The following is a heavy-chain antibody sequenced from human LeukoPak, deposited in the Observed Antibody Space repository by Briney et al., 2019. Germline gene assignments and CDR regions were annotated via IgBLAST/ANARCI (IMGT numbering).Heavy chain of an antibody. CDR3: ASAESHDYGET. CDR1: GYTFTGYY. Sequence: ASVKVSCKASGYTFTGYYIHWLRQAPGQGFEWMGWIKPNSGGTQYAQRFRGRVTMTRDTSITTAYMELTGLRSDDTAVYFCASAESHDYGETWGQGTLVTVSS. J-gene: IGHJ4*02. CDR2: IKPNSGGT. D-gene: IGHD4-17*01. V-gene: IGHV1-2*02.